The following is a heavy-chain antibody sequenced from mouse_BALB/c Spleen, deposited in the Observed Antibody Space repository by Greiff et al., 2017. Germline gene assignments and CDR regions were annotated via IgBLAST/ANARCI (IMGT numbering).Heavy chain of an antibody. CDR3: ARSLSGTGYAMDY. CDR1: GFSLTSYG. J-gene: IGHJ4*01. Sequence: VKLMESGPGLVAPSQSLSITCTVSGFSLTSYGVHWVRQPPGKGLEWLGVIWAGGSTNYNSALMSRLSISKDNSKSQVFLKMNSLQTDDTAMYYCARSLSGTGYAMDYWGQGTSVTVSS. CDR2: IWAGGST. D-gene: IGHD4-1*01. V-gene: IGHV2-9*02.